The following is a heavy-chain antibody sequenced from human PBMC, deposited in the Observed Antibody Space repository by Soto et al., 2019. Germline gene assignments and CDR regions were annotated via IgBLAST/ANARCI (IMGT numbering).Heavy chain of an antibody. V-gene: IGHV1-18*01. CDR3: ARDPPIAFCGGDCYSFPLYYGMDV. CDR1: GYTFSSYG. D-gene: IGHD2-21*02. Sequence: ASVKVSCKASGYTFSSYGISWVRQAPGQGLEWMGWLSAYSGDTNYAQNLQGRVTMTTDTSTSTAYMGLRSLKSDDAAVYYCARDPPIAFCGGDCYSFPLYYGMDVWGQGTTVTVSS. J-gene: IGHJ6*02. CDR2: LSAYSGDT.